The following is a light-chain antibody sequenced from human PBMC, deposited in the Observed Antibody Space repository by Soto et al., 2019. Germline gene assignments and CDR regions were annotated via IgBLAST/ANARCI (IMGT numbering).Light chain of an antibody. V-gene: IGKV3-15*01. CDR1: QSVSSN. J-gene: IGKJ4*01. CDR3: QHYNERPLT. CDR2: GAS. Sequence: DIVMTQSPATLSVSPGERATLSCRASQSVSSNLAWYQQNPGQAPRLLIFGASTRATGIPARFRGRGSGTEFTLTIISLQDEDFEVCYCQHYNERPLTFGGGTKVDNK.